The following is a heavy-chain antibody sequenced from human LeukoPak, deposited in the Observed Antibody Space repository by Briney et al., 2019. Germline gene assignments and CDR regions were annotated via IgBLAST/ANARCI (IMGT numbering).Heavy chain of an antibody. CDR1: GFTFGDYA. CDR2: IRSKAYGGTT. Sequence: GGSLRLSCTASGFTFGDYAMSWVRQAPGKGLEWVGFIRSKAYGGTTEYAASVKGRFTISRDDSKSIAYLQMNSLKTEDTAVYYCTRDLRSRSYNDAFDIWGQGTMVTVSS. D-gene: IGHD1-1*01. J-gene: IGHJ3*02. CDR3: TRDLRSRSYNDAFDI. V-gene: IGHV3-49*04.